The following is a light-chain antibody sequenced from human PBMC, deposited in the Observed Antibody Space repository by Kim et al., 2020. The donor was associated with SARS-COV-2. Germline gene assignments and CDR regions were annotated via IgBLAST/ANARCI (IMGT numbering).Light chain of an antibody. J-gene: IGKJ4*01. Sequence: AIQLTQSPSSLSASVGDRVSITCRASQGISSALAWYQWKPGKPPKVLIYDASTLQSGVPSRFSGSGSGTDFTLTISSLQPEDFATYYCQQFNSYPLTFGGGTKVDIK. CDR3: QQFNSYPLT. CDR2: DAS. V-gene: IGKV1-13*02. CDR1: QGISSA.